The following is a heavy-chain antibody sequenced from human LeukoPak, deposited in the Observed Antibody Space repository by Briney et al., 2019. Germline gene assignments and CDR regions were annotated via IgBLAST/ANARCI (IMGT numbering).Heavy chain of an antibody. V-gene: IGHV1-18*01. CDR2: ISAYNGNT. CDR3: ARRDYYDSSGYYPWYYFDY. D-gene: IGHD3-22*01. Sequence: ASVKVSCKASGGTFSSYAISWVRQAPGQGLEWMGWISAYNGNTNYAQNLQGRVTVTTDTSTSTAYMELRSLRSDDTAVYYCARRDYYDSSGYYPWYYFDYWGQGTLVTVSS. CDR1: GGTFSSYA. J-gene: IGHJ4*02.